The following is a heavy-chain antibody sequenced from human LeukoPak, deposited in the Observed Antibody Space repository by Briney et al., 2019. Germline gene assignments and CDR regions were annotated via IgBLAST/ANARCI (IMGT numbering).Heavy chain of an antibody. V-gene: IGHV3-7*01. CDR3: ARDPGYSSSWGGYFDY. CDR1: GFTFSSYW. J-gene: IGHJ4*02. CDR2: IKQDGSEK. Sequence: PGGSLRLSCAASGFTFSSYWMSWVRQAPGKGLEWVANIKQDGSEKYYVDSVKGRFTISRDNAKNSLYLQMNSLRAEDTAVYYCARDPGYSSSWGGYFDYWGQGTLVTVSS. D-gene: IGHD6-13*01.